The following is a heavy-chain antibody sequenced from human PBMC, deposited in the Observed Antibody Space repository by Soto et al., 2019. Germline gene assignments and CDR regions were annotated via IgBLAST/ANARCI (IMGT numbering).Heavy chain of an antibody. V-gene: IGHV3-74*01. D-gene: IGHD6-19*01. CDR3: ARFKVVAGSVY. Sequence: GGSLRLSCAASGFTFSNFYIHWVRQAPGKGLVWISNINPDGSITNYADSVKGRFSISRDNARDTVYLQMNSLRAEDTALYYCARFKVVAGSVYWGQGTLVTVSS. J-gene: IGHJ4*02. CDR2: INPDGSIT. CDR1: GFTFSNFY.